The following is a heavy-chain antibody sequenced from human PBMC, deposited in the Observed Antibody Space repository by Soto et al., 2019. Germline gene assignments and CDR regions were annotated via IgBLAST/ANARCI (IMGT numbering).Heavy chain of an antibody. CDR3: AGHPVATFKTAYYGMDV. CDR1: GYSFTSDW. J-gene: IGHJ6*02. Sequence: PGESLKISCKGSGYSFTSDWIAWVRQMPGEGLEWMGIIYPGDSDTRYSPSFQGQVTISADKSISTAYLQWSSLKASDTAMYYCAGHPVATFKTAYYGMDVWGQGTTVTVSS. V-gene: IGHV5-51*01. CDR2: IYPGDSDT. D-gene: IGHD5-12*01.